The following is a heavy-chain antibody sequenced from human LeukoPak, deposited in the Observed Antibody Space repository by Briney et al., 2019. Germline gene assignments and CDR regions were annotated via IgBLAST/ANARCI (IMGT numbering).Heavy chain of an antibody. CDR2: IRSKPPGGTT. V-gene: IGHV3-49*03. D-gene: IGHD2-2*01. CDR3: TSDLSFIGYCTSTSCL. CDR1: GFMFGDYA. Sequence: GGSLRLSCTASGFMFGDYAMSWFRQAPGKGLEWVVFIRSKPPGGTTEYAAYVKGRLNISRDDYKRIAYLQINRLTTEDTGVYYCTSDLSFIGYCTSTSCLWGQGTLVTVSS. J-gene: IGHJ4*02.